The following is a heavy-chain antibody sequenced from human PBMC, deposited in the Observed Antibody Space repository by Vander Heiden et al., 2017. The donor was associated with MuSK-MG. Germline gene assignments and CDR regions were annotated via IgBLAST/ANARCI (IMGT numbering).Heavy chain of an antibody. CDR1: GYTLTELS. CDR3: ATWWYGSGSLKAHFDY. V-gene: IGHV1-24*01. D-gene: IGHD3-10*01. J-gene: IGHJ4*02. Sequence: QVQLVQSGAEVKQPGASVKVSCKVSGYTLTELSMHWVRQAPGKGLEWMGGFDPEDGETIYAQKFQGRVTMTEDTSTDTAYMELSSLRSEDTAVYYCATWWYGSGSLKAHFDYWGQGTLVTVSS. CDR2: FDPEDGET.